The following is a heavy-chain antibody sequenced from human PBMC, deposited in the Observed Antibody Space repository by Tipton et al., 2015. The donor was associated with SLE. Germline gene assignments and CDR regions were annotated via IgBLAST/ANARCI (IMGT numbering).Heavy chain of an antibody. CDR2: TSYDGSNK. Sequence: SLRLSCAASGFIFSNYAMHWVRQAPGKGLEWVAVTSYDGSNKHYRDSVKGRFITSRDNAKNTLYLQMNSLRPGDTAVYYCARGGGSVGQDLDYWGQGTLVTVSS. CDR3: ARGGGSVGQDLDY. J-gene: IGHJ4*02. V-gene: IGHV3-33*08. CDR1: GFIFSNYA. D-gene: IGHD6-25*01.